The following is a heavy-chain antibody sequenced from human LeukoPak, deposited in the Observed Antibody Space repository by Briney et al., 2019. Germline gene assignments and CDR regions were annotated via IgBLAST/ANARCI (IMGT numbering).Heavy chain of an antibody. CDR2: IYYTGST. CDR1: GGSISTYY. CDR3: ARSERYGGKEYFDY. V-gene: IGHV4-59*01. J-gene: IGHJ4*02. Sequence: SETLSLTCTVSGGSISTYYWNWIRQPPGKRLEWSGYIYYTGSTNYDPSLKSRVTISVDTSKNQFSLRLSSVTAADTAVYYCARSERYGGKEYFDYWGQGTLVTVSS. D-gene: IGHD4-23*01.